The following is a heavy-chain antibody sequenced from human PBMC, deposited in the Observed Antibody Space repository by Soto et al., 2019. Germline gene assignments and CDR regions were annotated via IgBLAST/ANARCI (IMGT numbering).Heavy chain of an antibody. CDR2: ISYDGSNK. D-gene: IGHD5-18*01. V-gene: IGHV3-30-3*01. Sequence: PGGSLRLSCAASGFTFSSYAMHWVRQAPGKGLEWVAVISYDGSNKYYADSVKGRFTISRDNSKNTLHLQMNSLRAEDTAVYYCAREDGSGYSYLDYWGQVTLLTVSS. CDR3: AREDGSGYSYLDY. CDR1: GFTFSSYA. J-gene: IGHJ4*02.